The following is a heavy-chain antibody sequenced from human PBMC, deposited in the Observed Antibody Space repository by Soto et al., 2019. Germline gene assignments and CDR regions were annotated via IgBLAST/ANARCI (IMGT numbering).Heavy chain of an antibody. J-gene: IGHJ3*02. Sequence: GSQRRSCAASGLNCSSYKMSWVRPAPGKGLEWVSTILVDGRTFYVDSVKGRFTISRDSSQNTVYLQMNSLTAGDTALYYCAKATATGGGAFDICGQGTMVNGSS. D-gene: IGHD2-8*02. CDR2: ILVDGRT. V-gene: IGHV3-23*01. CDR1: GLNCSSYK. CDR3: AKATATGGGAFDI.